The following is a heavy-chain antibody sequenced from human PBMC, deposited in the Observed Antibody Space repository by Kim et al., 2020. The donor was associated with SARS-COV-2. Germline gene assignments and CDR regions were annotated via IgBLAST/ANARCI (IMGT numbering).Heavy chain of an antibody. CDR3: ATGLGGYYYDSSGYYQFDY. V-gene: IGHV1-24*01. D-gene: IGHD3-22*01. CDR2: FDPEDGET. J-gene: IGHJ4*02. CDR1: GYTLTELS. Sequence: ASVKVSCKVSGYTLTELSMHWVRQAPGKGLEWMGGFDPEDGETIYAQKFQGRVTMTEDTSTDTAYMELSSLRSEDTAVYYCATGLGGYYYDSSGYYQFDYWGQGTLVTVSS.